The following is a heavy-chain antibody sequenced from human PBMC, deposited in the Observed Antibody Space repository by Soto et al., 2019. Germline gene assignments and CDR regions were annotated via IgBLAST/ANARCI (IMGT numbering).Heavy chain of an antibody. V-gene: IGHV3-23*01. CDR3: AKDFRMFDP. CDR2: ISGSGGST. Sequence: PGGALRLSCTAAGLTFRIYPMRLVRQAPGKGLEWVSDISGSGGSTYYADSVKGRFTISRDNSKNTLYLQMNSLRAEDTAVYYCAKDFRMFDPWGQGNLVTVSS. D-gene: IGHD3-10*01. J-gene: IGHJ5*02. CDR1: GLTFRIYP.